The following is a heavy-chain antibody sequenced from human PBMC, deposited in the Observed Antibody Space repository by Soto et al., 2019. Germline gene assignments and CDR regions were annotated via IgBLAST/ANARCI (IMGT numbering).Heavy chain of an antibody. CDR3: ARVGTDYGSGSPYYSDY. CDR2: ISPSSSFQ. V-gene: IGHV3-21*06. J-gene: IGHJ4*02. Sequence: EVQLVESGGGLVKPGGSLRLSCAASGFSFRSYYMNWVRQAPGRGLEWVSSISPSSSFQNYADSVKGRFTISRDNAKSSVTLQMNSLRAEDTAVYYCARVGTDYGSGSPYYSDYWGQGTLVTVSS. D-gene: IGHD3-10*01. CDR1: GFSFRSYY.